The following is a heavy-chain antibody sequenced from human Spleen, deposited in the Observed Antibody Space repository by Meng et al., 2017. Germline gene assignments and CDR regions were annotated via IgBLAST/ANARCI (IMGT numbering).Heavy chain of an antibody. CDR3: ARGDSNGYNGRGLDP. CDR1: GGSISSSSYY. D-gene: IGHD3-22*01. CDR2: IYYSGRT. J-gene: IGHJ5*02. V-gene: IGHV4-39*07. Sequence: QLRGPGPGLVKASGTLALTCSVSGGSISSSSYYWGWIRQPPGKGLEWIGSIYYSGRTYYNPSLQSRVTVSVDTSKNQFSLKLSSVTAADTAVYYCARGDSNGYNGRGLDPWGRGTLVTVSS.